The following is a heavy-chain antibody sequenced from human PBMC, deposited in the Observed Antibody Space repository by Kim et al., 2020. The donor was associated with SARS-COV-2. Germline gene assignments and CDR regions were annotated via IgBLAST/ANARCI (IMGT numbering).Heavy chain of an antibody. CDR2: VFYSGTA. CDR1: GGSVSSSSHY. J-gene: IGHJ6*02. Sequence: SETLSLTCRVSGGSVSSSSHYWGWIRQPRGKGLEFIGIVFYSGTAYYNESLKGRVSISVDTSNNQFSLKLASVTATDTAFYYCVRQSGDFWSGPVDFFFGMDVWGQGTAVTVSS. D-gene: IGHD3-3*01. V-gene: IGHV4-39*01. CDR3: VRQSGDFWSGPVDFFFGMDV.